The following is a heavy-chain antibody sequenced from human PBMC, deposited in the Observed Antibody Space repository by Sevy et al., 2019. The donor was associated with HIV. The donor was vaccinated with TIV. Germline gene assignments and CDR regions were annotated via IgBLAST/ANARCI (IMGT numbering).Heavy chain of an antibody. J-gene: IGHJ5*02. CDR1: GFTLNDYY. D-gene: IGHD4-4*01. V-gene: IGHV3-11*06. CDR2: IPDTGSYT. CDR3: ARSYSTNNWFDP. Sequence: GGSLRLSCAVSGFTLNDYYMSWIRQALGKGLEWVAYIPDTGSYTSYADSVKGRFTISRDNARKSLILEMNNLRAEDTAMYYCARSYSTNNWFDPWGQGTLVTVSS.